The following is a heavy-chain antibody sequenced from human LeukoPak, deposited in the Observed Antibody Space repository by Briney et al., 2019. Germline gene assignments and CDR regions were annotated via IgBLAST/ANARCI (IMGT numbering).Heavy chain of an antibody. V-gene: IGHV3-23*01. CDR3: ARNDPDSSED. Sequence: GGSLRLSCAASGFTFSSYAMSWVRQAPGKGLEWVSAIRDSGSSTHYADSAKGRFTLSRDNAKSTAYLQMNSLRSEDTAVYYCARNDPDSSEDWGQGTLVTVSS. J-gene: IGHJ4*02. CDR2: IRDSGSST. CDR1: GFTFSSYA. D-gene: IGHD3-22*01.